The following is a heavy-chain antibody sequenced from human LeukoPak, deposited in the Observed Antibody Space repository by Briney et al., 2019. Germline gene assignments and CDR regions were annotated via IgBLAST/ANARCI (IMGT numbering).Heavy chain of an antibody. D-gene: IGHD3-22*01. CDR2: INPNSGGT. Sequence: ASVKVSCKASGYTFTGYYMHWVRQAPGQGLEWMGWINPNSGGTNYAQKFQGRVTMTRDTSISTAYMELSRLRSDDTAVYYCARASHYYDSSGYYYAYWGQGTLVTVSS. CDR1: GYTFTGYY. V-gene: IGHV1-2*02. CDR3: ARASHYYDSSGYYYAY. J-gene: IGHJ4*02.